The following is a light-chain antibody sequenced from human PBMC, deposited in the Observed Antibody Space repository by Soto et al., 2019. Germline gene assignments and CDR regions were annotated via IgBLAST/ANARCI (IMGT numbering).Light chain of an antibody. CDR1: SSNIGAGYD. CDR3: QSYDISLTGWV. Sequence: QSVLTQPPSVSGAPGQRVAISCTGSSSNIGAGYDVHWYQQLPGTAPKLLMYGNNKRPSGVPDRFSGSKSDTSASLAITGLQAEDEAHYYCQSYDISLTGWVFGGGTKVTVL. J-gene: IGLJ3*02. CDR2: GNN. V-gene: IGLV1-40*01.